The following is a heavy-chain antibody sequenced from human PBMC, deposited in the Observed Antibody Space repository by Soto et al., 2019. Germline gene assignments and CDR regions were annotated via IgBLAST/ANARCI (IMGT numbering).Heavy chain of an antibody. CDR3: ARDKITCLFDY. J-gene: IGHJ4*02. CDR1: GGSFSGYY. CDR2: INQSGST. Sequence: QVQLQQWGAGLLKPSETLSLTCAVYGGSFSGYYWTWIRQPPGTGLERMGEINQSGSTNDHPALKSRVIISVDTSKNQFSLKVNSVTAADTAVYYCARDKITCLFDYWGQGTLVTVSS. D-gene: IGHD3-10*01. V-gene: IGHV4-34*01.